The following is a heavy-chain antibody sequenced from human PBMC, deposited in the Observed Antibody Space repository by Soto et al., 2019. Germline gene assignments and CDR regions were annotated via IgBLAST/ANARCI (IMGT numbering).Heavy chain of an antibody. J-gene: IGHJ5*02. CDR1: GGSISSGDYY. D-gene: IGHD3-3*01. CDR2: IYYSGST. CDR3: ARAGSVVTIFGVVITDARHNWFDP. V-gene: IGHV4-30-4*01. Sequence: PSETLSLTCTVSGGSISSGDYYWSWIRQPPGKVLEWIGYIYYSGSTYYNPSLKSRVTISVDTSKNQFSLKLSSVTAADTAVYYCARAGSVVTIFGVVITDARHNWFDPWGQGTLVTVSS.